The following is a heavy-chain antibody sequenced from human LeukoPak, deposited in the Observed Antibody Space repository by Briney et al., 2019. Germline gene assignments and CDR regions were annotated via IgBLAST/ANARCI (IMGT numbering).Heavy chain of an antibody. J-gene: IGHJ6*04. CDR1: GGSFSGYY. Sequence: SETLSLTCAVYGGSFSGYYWSWIRQPPGKGLEWIGEINHGGSTNYNPSLKSRVTISVDTSKNQFSLKLSSVTAADTAVYYCARGRGVIRSLYGMDVWGKGTTVTVSS. CDR2: INHGGST. V-gene: IGHV4-34*01. D-gene: IGHD3-10*01. CDR3: ARGRGVIRSLYGMDV.